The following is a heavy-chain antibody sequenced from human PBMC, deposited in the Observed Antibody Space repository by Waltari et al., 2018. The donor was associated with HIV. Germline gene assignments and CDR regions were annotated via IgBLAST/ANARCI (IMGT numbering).Heavy chain of an antibody. CDR3: ARHVRSSIWFDY. D-gene: IGHD3-10*02. CDR1: GGSIRSSRYD. Sequence: QLQLQESGPGLVKPSETLSLTCAVSGGSIRSSRYDWGWIRQPPGKGLEWIGSIYYSGSTSYNPSLKSRVTISVDTATNQFSLKLSSVTAADTAVYYCARHVRSSIWFDYWGQGTLVTVSS. V-gene: IGHV4-39*01. J-gene: IGHJ5*01. CDR2: IYYSGST.